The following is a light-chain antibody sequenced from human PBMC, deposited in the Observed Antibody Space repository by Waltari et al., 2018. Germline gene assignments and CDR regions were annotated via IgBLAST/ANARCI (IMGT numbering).Light chain of an antibody. CDR3: QQSSSTPQDA. CDR2: AAS. V-gene: IGKV1-39*01. J-gene: IGKJ2*01. CDR1: QSINNY. Sequence: CRASQSINNYLNWYQQKPGKAPNLLIYAASSLHIGVPSRFSGSGSGTDFTLTISSLQADDVATYYCQQSSSTPQDAFGQGTKLEIK.